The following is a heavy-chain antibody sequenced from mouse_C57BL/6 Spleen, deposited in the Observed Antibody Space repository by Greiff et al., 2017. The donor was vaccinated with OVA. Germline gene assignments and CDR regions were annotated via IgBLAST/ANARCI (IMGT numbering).Heavy chain of an antibody. V-gene: IGHV5-9*01. Sequence: EVQLVESGGGLVKPGGSLKLSCAASGFTFSSYTMSWVRQTPEKRLEWVATISGGGGNTYYPDSVKGRFTLSRDNAKNTLYLQMSSLRSEDTALYYCARLLLSYWYFDVWGTGTTVTVSS. CDR2: ISGGGGNT. J-gene: IGHJ1*03. CDR1: GFTFSSYT. CDR3: ARLLLSYWYFDV. D-gene: IGHD1-1*02.